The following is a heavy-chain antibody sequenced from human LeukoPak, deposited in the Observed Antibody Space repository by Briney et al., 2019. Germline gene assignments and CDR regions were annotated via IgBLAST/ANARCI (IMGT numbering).Heavy chain of an antibody. Sequence: PSETLSLTCSVSGGSSTNYYWSWIRQPPGRGLEWIGYIYYSGSTNSNASLKSRVTIFVDPSKNQFSLRLSSVTAADTDVYYCARRGSMGGSFVGAFDIWGQGTMVTVSS. CDR3: ARRGSMGGSFVGAFDI. J-gene: IGHJ3*02. D-gene: IGHD1-26*01. V-gene: IGHV4-59*08. CDR2: IYYSGST. CDR1: GGSSTNYY.